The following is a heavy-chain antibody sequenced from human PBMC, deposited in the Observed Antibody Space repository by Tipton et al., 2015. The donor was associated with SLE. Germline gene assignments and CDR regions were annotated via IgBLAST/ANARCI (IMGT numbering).Heavy chain of an antibody. CDR1: GDSISGSTYY. D-gene: IGHD4-17*01. Sequence: TLSLTCIVSGDSISGSTYYWGWIRQPPGKGLEWIGSISYGGRNYYNPSLKSRVTISLDPPKNQFSLKLTSVTVADTAVYYCAKDYNHDNADYNWGQGTLVIVSS. CDR2: ISYGGRN. CDR3: AKDYNHDNADYN. J-gene: IGHJ4*02. V-gene: IGHV4-39*07.